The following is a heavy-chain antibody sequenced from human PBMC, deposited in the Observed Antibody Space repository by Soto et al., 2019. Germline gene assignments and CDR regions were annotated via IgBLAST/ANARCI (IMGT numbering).Heavy chain of an antibody. CDR2: ISSSSSDT. Sequence: QGQLVESGGDLVKPGGSLRLSCAASGCPFSEYYMSWIRQAPGKGLEWVSSISSSSSDTNYAQSVKGRFTISRDNAKNSLHLQMNSLRAEDTAVYYCARRRPTGYYNYWGQGTLVTVSA. J-gene: IGHJ4*02. V-gene: IGHV3-11*05. D-gene: IGHD3-9*01. CDR1: GCPFSEYY. CDR3: ARRRPTGYYNY.